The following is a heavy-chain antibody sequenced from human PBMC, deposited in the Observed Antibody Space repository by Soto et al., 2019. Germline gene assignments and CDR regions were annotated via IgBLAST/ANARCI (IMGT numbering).Heavy chain of an antibody. D-gene: IGHD4-17*01. CDR3: AREVAGYGNYFDY. J-gene: IGHJ4*02. V-gene: IGHV1-69*04. Sequence: ASLKVSCKAHVRTFSSYTISWVRQAPGQGLEWMGRIIPILGIANYAQKFQGRVTITADKSTSTAYMELSSLRSEDTAVYYCAREVAGYGNYFDYWGQGTLVTVSS. CDR1: VRTFSSYT. CDR2: IIPILGIA.